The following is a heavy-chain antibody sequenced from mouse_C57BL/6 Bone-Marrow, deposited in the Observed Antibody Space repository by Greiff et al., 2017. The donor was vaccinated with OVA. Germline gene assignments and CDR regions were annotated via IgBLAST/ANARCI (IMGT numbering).Heavy chain of an antibody. CDR1: GYAFSSSW. V-gene: IGHV1-82*01. CDR3: AREDPMVTRGFAY. CDR2: IYPGDGDT. Sequence: VQLQQSGPELVKPGASVKISCKASGYAFSSSWMNWVKQRPGKGLEWIGRIYPGDGDTNYTGKFKGKATLTADKSSSTAYMQLSSLTSEDSAVYFCAREDPMVTRGFAYWGQGTLVTVSA. J-gene: IGHJ3*01. D-gene: IGHD2-2*01.